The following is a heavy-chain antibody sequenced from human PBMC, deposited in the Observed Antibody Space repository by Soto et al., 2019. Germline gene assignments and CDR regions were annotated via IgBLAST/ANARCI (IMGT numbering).Heavy chain of an antibody. CDR1: GGSFSGYY. D-gene: IGHD6-13*01. V-gene: IGHV4-34*01. Sequence: SETLSLTCAVYGGSFSGYYWSWIRQPPGKGLELIGEINHSGSTNYNPSLKSRVTISVDTSKNQFSLKLSSVTAADTAVYYCARTLGRAAAREYYYYYYYMDVWGKGTTVTVSS. CDR3: ARTLGRAAAREYYYYYYYMDV. J-gene: IGHJ6*03. CDR2: INHSGST.